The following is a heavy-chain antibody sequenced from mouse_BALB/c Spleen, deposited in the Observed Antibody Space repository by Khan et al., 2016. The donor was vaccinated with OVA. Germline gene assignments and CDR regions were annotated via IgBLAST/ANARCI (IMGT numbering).Heavy chain of an antibody. D-gene: IGHD2-10*02. CDR1: GFSLTDYG. Sequence: VKLEVSGPGLVAPSQSLSITCTVSGFSLTDYGVSWIRQPPGKGLEWLGVIWGGGSTYYNSALKSRLSISKDNSKSQVFLKMNSLQTDDTAMYYCAKGVWSYYYAIDYWGQGTSVTVSS. CDR3: AKGVWSYYYAIDY. V-gene: IGHV2-6-5*01. J-gene: IGHJ4*01. CDR2: IWGGGST.